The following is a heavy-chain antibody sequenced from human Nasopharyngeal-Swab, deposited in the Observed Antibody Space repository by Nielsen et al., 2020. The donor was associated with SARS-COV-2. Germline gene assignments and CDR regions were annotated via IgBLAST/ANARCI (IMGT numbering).Heavy chain of an antibody. CDR2: IKQDGSEK. V-gene: IGHV3-7*01. D-gene: IGHD3-22*01. Sequence: GESLKISCTASGFTFSGYAMSWVRQAPGKGLEWVANIKQDGSEKYYVDSVKGRFTISRDNAKNSLYLQMNSLRAEDTAVYYCAARIRGAITMSFDYWGQGTLVTVSS. CDR1: GFTFSGYA. J-gene: IGHJ4*02. CDR3: AARIRGAITMSFDY.